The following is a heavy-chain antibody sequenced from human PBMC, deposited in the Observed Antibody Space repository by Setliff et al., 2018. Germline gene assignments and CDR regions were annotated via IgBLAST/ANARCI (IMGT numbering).Heavy chain of an antibody. CDR3: ARVGPLTDDAFDI. V-gene: IGHV5-51*01. D-gene: IGHD1-26*01. CDR1: GYSLTSYW. CDR2: IYPADSDT. J-gene: IGHJ3*02. Sequence: ESLKISCKGSGYSLTSYWIGWVRQVPGKGLEWMGIIYPADSDTTYSPSFQGQVTISADKSINTAYLQWSSLKASDTAIYYCARVGPLTDDAFDIWGQGTMVTVSS.